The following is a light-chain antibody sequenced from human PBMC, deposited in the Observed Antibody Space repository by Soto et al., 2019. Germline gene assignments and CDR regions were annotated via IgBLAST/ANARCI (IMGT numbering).Light chain of an antibody. V-gene: IGLV2-14*01. CDR3: SSYTRSKTRV. CDR2: DVS. Sequence: QSALTQPASVSGSPGQSITISCTGTSSDVGGYNYVSWYQQHPGKPPKLLIYDVSNRPSGVSNRFSGSKSGNTASLTISGLQAEDEADYCCSSYTRSKTRVFGTGTKVTVL. CDR1: SSDVGGYNY. J-gene: IGLJ1*01.